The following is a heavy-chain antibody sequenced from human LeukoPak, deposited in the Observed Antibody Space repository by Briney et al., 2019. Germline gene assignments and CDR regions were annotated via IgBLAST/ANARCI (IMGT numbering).Heavy chain of an antibody. CDR1: GGSVSSGSYY. D-gene: IGHD5-18*01. J-gene: IGHJ4*02. V-gene: IGHV4-61*01. CDR3: VTMVPPQYSYGSSFDH. CDR2: IYYSGGT. Sequence: SETLSLTCTVSGGSVSSGSYYWSWIRQPPGKGLEWIGYIYYSGGTNNNPSLKSRVTISVDTSKNQVSLNLRSVTAADTAVYYCVTMVPPQYSYGSSFDHWGQGTLVTVSS.